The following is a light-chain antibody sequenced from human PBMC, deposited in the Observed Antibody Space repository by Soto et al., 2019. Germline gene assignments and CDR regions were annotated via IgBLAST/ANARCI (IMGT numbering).Light chain of an antibody. Sequence: EIVLTQSPATLSLSPGERATLSCRASQSVSSYLAWYQQKPGQAPRLLIYDASNRATGIPARFSGSGSGTDFTLPISRLGPEECAVYYGQQRSNWPPITFGQGTRQEIK. V-gene: IGKV3-11*01. CDR1: QSVSSY. CDR3: QQRSNWPPIT. J-gene: IGKJ5*01. CDR2: DAS.